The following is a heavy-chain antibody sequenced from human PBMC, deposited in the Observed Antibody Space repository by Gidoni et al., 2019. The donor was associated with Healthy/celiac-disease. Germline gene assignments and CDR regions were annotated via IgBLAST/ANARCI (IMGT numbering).Heavy chain of an antibody. D-gene: IGHD2-2*02. J-gene: IGHJ4*02. CDR1: GFTFRSYA. CDR2: ISVSGGSR. V-gene: IGHV3-23*01. Sequence: EVQLLESGGGLVQPGGSLRLSCAASGFTFRSYAMSWVRQAPGKGREGVSVISVSGGSRYYADSVKGRFTISRDNSKNTLYLQMNSLRAEDTAVYYWAKDNLGGIVVVPAAITLDYWGQGTLVTVSS. CDR3: AKDNLGGIVVVPAAITLDY.